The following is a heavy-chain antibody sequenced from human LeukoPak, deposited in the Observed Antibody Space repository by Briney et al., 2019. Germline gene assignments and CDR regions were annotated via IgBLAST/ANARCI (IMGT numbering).Heavy chain of an antibody. CDR3: ARAAGGYCSGGSCYLLYYFDY. CDR2: VCYDGSNK. J-gene: IGHJ4*02. V-gene: IGHV3-33*01. D-gene: IGHD2-15*01. CDR1: GCTFSSYG. Sequence: GGCLRLSCAASGCTFSSYGRHWVREAPGKGLEWVAVVCYDGSNKYYADSVKGRFTISRDNSKNTLYLQMNSLRAEDTAVYYCARAAGGYCSGGSCYLLYYFDYWGQGTLVTVSS.